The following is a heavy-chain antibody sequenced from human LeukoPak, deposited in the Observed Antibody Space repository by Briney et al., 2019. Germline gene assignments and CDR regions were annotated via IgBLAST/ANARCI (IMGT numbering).Heavy chain of an antibody. J-gene: IGHJ4*02. D-gene: IGHD6-13*01. CDR1: GFTFSSYA. CDR3: AKPTFIAAAGTPVDY. V-gene: IGHV3-23*01. CDR2: ISGRGGST. Sequence: GGSLRLSCAASGFTFSSYAMSWVRQAPGKGLEWVSAISGRGGSTYYADSVKGRFTIFRDNSKNTLYLQMNSLRAEDTAVYYCAKPTFIAAAGTPVDYWGQGTLVTVSS.